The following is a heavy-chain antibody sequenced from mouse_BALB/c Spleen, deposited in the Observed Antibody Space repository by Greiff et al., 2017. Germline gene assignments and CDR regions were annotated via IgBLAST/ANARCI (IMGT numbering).Heavy chain of an antibody. J-gene: IGHJ2*01. D-gene: IGHD1-1*01. CDR3: TRSDGSSFDY. Sequence: LQQPGSELVRPGASVKLSCKASGCTFTSYWMHWVKQRPGQGLEWIGNIYPGSGSTNYDEKFKSKATLTVDTSSSTAYMQLSSLTSEDSAVYYCTRSDGSSFDYWGQGTTLTVSS. V-gene: IGHV1S22*01. CDR1: GCTFTSYW. CDR2: IYPGSGST.